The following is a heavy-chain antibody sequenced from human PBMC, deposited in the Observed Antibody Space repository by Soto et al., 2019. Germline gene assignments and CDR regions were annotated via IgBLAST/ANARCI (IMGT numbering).Heavy chain of an antibody. D-gene: IGHD1-26*01. J-gene: IGHJ4*02. CDR1: GFYLSTSGVG. CDR2: IYWDDDK. CDR3: ASLNRGRYYFDY. V-gene: IGHV2-5*02. Sequence: QIILKESDPTLVKPTQTLTLTCTFSGFYLSTSGVGVGWIRQPPGKALEWLALIYWDDDKRYSPSLRSRLTITKDISNRQVVLTMTNMDPVDTATYYCASLNRGRYYFDYCGQGTLVTVSS.